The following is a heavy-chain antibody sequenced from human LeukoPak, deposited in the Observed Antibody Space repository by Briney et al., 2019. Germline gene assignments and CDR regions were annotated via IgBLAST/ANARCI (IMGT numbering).Heavy chain of an antibody. Sequence: QPGRSLRLSCAASGFSFSSYGMHWVRQAPGKGLEWVAVIWYDGRNTYYADSVKGRFTISRDNSKNTLYLQMNSLRAEDTAVYYRAKETRDGSSYNYFDYWGQGTLVTVSS. CDR3: AKETRDGSSYNYFDY. J-gene: IGHJ4*02. CDR1: GFSFSSYG. V-gene: IGHV3-33*06. CDR2: IWYDGRNT. D-gene: IGHD5-24*01.